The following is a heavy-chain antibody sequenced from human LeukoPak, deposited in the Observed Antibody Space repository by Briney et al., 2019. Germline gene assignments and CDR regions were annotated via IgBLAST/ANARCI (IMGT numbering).Heavy chain of an antibody. CDR2: LNPRSGNA. Sequence: ASVKVSCKASGYTFISYNINWVRQATGQGLEWMGWLNPRSGNAVYLQKFQGRLTITRDTSTDTVYMDLSSLTAEDTAVYYCARGIPLGYCTYGVCYPPYYFDFWGQGTLVTASS. V-gene: IGHV1-8*03. CDR1: GYTFISYN. J-gene: IGHJ4*02. CDR3: ARGIPLGYCTYGVCYPPYYFDF. D-gene: IGHD2-8*01.